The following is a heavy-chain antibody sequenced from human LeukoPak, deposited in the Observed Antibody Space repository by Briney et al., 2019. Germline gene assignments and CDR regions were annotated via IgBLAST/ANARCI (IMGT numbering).Heavy chain of an antibody. CDR1: GFTFSSYG. V-gene: IGHV3-30*02. D-gene: IGHD2-15*01. J-gene: IGHJ6*02. CDR2: IRYDGSNK. CDR3: AKDQGCSGGSCYGMDV. Sequence: GGSLRLSCAASGFTFSSYGMHWVRQAPGKGLEWVAFIRYDGSNKYYADSVKGRFTISRDNSKNTLYLQMDSLRAEDTAVYYCAKDQGCSGGSCYGMDVWGQGTTVTVSS.